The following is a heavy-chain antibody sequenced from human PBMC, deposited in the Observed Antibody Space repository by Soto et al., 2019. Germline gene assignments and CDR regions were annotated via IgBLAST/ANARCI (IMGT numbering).Heavy chain of an antibody. D-gene: IGHD6-25*01. J-gene: IGHJ3*01. CDR3: AGEGTTYNSAAGFDV. CDR2: ISSRSSYI. Sequence: EVQLAESGGGLVKPGGSLRVSCVASGFTFSTHAMNWVRQAPGKGLEWVSSISSRSSYIFYADSVKGRFTVSRDNGKNSLYLQMKSLRADDTALYSCAGEGTTYNSAAGFDVWGQGTMVTVSS. V-gene: IGHV3-21*01. CDR1: GFTFSTHA.